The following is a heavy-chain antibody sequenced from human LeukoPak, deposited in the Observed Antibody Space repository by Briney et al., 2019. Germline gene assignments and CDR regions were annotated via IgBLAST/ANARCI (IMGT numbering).Heavy chain of an antibody. CDR2: INHSGST. V-gene: IGHV4-34*01. J-gene: IGHJ4*02. Sequence: SETLSLTCAVYGGSFSGYYWSWIRRPPGKGLEWIGEINHSGSTNYNPSLKSRVTISVDTSKNQFSLKLSSVTAADTAVYYCARGPYSSSWYLRSYYFDYWGQGTLVTVSS. D-gene: IGHD6-13*01. CDR1: GGSFSGYY. CDR3: ARGPYSSSWYLRSYYFDY.